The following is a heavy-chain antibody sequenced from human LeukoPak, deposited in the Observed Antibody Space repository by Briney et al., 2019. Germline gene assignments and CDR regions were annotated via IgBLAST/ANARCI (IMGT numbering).Heavy chain of an antibody. V-gene: IGHV4-61*01. Sequence: SETLSLTCTVSGVSVSSGSYYWSWIRQPPGKGLEWIGYIYYSGSTNYNPSLKSRVTISVDTSKNQFSLKLSSVTAADTAVYYCARGVWFDPWGQGTLVTVSS. CDR1: GVSVSSGSYY. CDR3: ARGVWFDP. J-gene: IGHJ5*02. CDR2: IYYSGST.